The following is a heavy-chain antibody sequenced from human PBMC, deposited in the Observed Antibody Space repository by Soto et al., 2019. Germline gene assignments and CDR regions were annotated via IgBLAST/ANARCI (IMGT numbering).Heavy chain of an antibody. D-gene: IGHD2-2*02. V-gene: IGHV3-23*01. Sequence: EVQLLESGGGLVQPGGSLRLSCAASGFTFSSYAMSWVRQAPGKGLEWVSAISGSGGSTYYADSVKGRFTISRDNSKNTLYLQMNSLRAEDTAVYYCATTAGRYCSSTSCHTDYWGPGTLVTVSS. J-gene: IGHJ4*02. CDR3: ATTAGRYCSSTSCHTDY. CDR2: ISGSGGST. CDR1: GFTFSSYA.